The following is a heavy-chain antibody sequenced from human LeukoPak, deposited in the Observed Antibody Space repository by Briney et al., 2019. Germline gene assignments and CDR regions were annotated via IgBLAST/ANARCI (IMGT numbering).Heavy chain of an antibody. Sequence: SETLSLTCTVSGDSVSNDNFYWGWIRQPPGKGLEWIGSIYYSGSTYYNPSLNSRVTISGDTSKNQFSLKLSSVTAADTAVYYCARLTKFLTTYYPTPWGQGTLVTVSS. CDR2: IYYSGST. CDR3: ARLTKFLTTYYPTP. CDR1: GDSVSNDNFY. J-gene: IGHJ5*02. D-gene: IGHD2/OR15-2a*01. V-gene: IGHV4-39*01.